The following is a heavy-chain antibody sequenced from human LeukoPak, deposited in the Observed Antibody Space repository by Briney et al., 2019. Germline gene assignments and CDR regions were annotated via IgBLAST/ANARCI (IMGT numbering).Heavy chain of an antibody. V-gene: IGHV1-18*01. J-gene: IGHJ4*02. D-gene: IGHD3-16*01. CDR2: INAYNGNT. Sequence: ASVKDSFKSTVYIFLHYVVSWVRQAPGQELEWMGWINAYNGNTNYAQKLQGRVTMTTDTSTSKDYMELRSLRSDDTAVYYCARDWGNNRTYHPHYFDYWGQGTVVTVSS. CDR1: VYIFLHYV. CDR3: ARDWGNNRTYHPHYFDY.